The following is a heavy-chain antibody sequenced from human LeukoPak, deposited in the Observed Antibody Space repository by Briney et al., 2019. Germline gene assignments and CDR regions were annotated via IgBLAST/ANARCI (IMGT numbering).Heavy chain of an antibody. D-gene: IGHD3-10*01. J-gene: IGHJ6*02. CDR1: GYTLTELS. V-gene: IGHV1-24*01. CDR2: FDPEDGET. CDR3: ARELASGKSESHYYYYYGMDV. Sequence: ASVKVSCKVSGYTLTELSMHWVRQAPGKGLEWMGGFDPEDGETIYAQKFQGRVTMTEDTSTSTAYMELSRLRSDDTAVYYCARELASGKSESHYYYYYGMDVWGQGTTVTVSS.